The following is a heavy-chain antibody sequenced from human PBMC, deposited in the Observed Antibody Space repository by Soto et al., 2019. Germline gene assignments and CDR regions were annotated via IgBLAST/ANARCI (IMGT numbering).Heavy chain of an antibody. V-gene: IGHV3-74*01. CDR2: INSDGSST. Sequence: EVQLVESGGGLVQPGGSLRLSCAASGFTFSSYWMHWVRQAPGKGLVWVSRINSDGSSTNYADSVKGRFTTSRDNAKNTLYLQMNSLRAEDTAVYYCARLGTTGNKYYYYGMDVWGQGTTVTVSS. CDR1: GFTFSSYW. D-gene: IGHD1-1*01. J-gene: IGHJ6*02. CDR3: ARLGTTGNKYYYYGMDV.